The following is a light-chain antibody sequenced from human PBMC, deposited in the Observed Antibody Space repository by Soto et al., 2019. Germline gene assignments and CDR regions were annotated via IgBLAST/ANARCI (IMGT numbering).Light chain of an antibody. Sequence: QSVLTQPASVSGSLGQSITISCTGTSDEIGGYNYVSWYQQHPGKAPKLIIYEVTHRPSGISNRFSGSKSGNTASLTISGLQAEDEADYHCSSYTGSGTIVVFGGGTNLTVL. CDR2: EVT. CDR1: SDEIGGYNY. CDR3: SSYTGSGTIVV. V-gene: IGLV2-14*01. J-gene: IGLJ2*01.